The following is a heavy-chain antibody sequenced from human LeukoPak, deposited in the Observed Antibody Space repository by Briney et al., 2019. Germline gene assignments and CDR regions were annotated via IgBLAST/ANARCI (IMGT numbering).Heavy chain of an antibody. CDR1: GGSFSGYY. CDR3: VRRNYYGSGSYGILYNYYYYMDV. Sequence: SETLSLTCAVYGGSFSGYYWSWIRQPPGKGLEWIGEINHSGSTNYNPSLKSRVTISVDTSKNQFSLKLSSVTAADTAVYYCVRRNYYGSGSYGILYNYYYYMDVWGKGTTVTISS. CDR2: INHSGST. J-gene: IGHJ6*03. D-gene: IGHD3-10*01. V-gene: IGHV4-34*01.